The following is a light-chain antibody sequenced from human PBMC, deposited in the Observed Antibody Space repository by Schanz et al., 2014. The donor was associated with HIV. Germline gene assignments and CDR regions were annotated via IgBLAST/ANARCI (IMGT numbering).Light chain of an antibody. CDR2: EVR. V-gene: IGLV2-14*02. J-gene: IGLJ1*01. CDR1: SSDIWNYNL. CDR3: SSLSTSGAPV. Sequence: QSVLTQPASVSGSPGQSITISCTGTSSDIWNYNLVSWFQHHPGEAPKIMIFEVRKRPSGVSGRFSGSKSGNTASLTIFGLQPEYEADYYSSSLSTSGAPVFGTGTKLTVL.